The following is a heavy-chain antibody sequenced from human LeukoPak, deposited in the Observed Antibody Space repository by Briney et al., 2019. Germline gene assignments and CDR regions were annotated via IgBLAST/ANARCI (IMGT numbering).Heavy chain of an antibody. CDR1: GFSFSSYA. CDR2: MSSSDDGR. CDR3: ARGTNGYTSPDY. D-gene: IGHD5-24*01. J-gene: IGHJ4*02. V-gene: IGHV3-23*01. Sequence: PGGSLRLSCATSGFSFSSYAMSWVRQAPGKGLEWVSAMSSSDDGRYYAASVRGRFTISRDTSRSTLYLQMNSLRAEDTAVYYCARGTNGYTSPDYWGQGTLVTVSS.